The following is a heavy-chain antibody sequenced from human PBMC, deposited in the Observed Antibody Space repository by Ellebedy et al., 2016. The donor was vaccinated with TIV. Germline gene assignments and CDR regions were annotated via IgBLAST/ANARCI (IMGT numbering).Heavy chain of an antibody. CDR2: IYPGASDT. CDR3: ARGDRGSGWYWDK. CDR1: GYSFISYW. V-gene: IGHV5-51*01. Sequence: KVSCKGSGYSFISYWIGRVRQLSGKGLQWLGYIYPGASDTRYSPSFQGQVTISVDKSISTAYLQWTSLKASDTAIYYCARGDRGSGWYWDKWGQGTLVTVSS. D-gene: IGHD6-19*01. J-gene: IGHJ4*02.